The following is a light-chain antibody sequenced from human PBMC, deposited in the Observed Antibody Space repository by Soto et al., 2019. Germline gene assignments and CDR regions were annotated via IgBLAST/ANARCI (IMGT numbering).Light chain of an antibody. J-gene: IGKJ2*03. CDR1: QGIRID. V-gene: IGKV1-39*01. Sequence: DIQMTQSPSSLSAFVGARVTITRRASQGIRIDLGWFQQKPGKAPKSLIYGASSLQSGVPSRFSGSGLGTDFTLTISSLQREDFATYYCQQSHITQYSFGQGTKVDIK. CDR3: QQSHITQYS. CDR2: GAS.